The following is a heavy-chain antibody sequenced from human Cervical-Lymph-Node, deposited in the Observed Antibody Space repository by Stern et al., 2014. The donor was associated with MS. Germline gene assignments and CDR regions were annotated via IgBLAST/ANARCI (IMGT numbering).Heavy chain of an antibody. V-gene: IGHV1-69*01. CDR1: EGTFSNYA. CDR2: IIPIFSTA. D-gene: IGHD2-21*01. Sequence: VQLGESGAEVKKPGYSVKVSCKASEGTFSNYAISWVRQAPGQGLEWMGGIIPIFSTASYAQKFQGRVTITADESTSTAYMELRSLRSEDTAIYYCARGMHSGTYAYFFDYWGQGTLVTVSS. J-gene: IGHJ4*02. CDR3: ARGMHSGTYAYFFDY.